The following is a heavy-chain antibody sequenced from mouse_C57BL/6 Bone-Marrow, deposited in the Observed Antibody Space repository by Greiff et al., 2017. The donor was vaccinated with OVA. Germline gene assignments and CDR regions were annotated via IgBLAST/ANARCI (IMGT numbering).Heavy chain of an antibody. D-gene: IGHD1-1*01. CDR1: GYTFTDYY. J-gene: IGHJ2*01. Sequence: VQLQQSGPVLVKPGASVKMSCKASGYTFTDYYMNWVKQSHGKSLEWIGVINPYNGGTSYNQKFKGKATLTVDNSSSTAYMELNSLTSDDSAVYYCARVYYYGRDFDYWGQGTTLTVSS. V-gene: IGHV1-19*01. CDR2: INPYNGGT. CDR3: ARVYYYGRDFDY.